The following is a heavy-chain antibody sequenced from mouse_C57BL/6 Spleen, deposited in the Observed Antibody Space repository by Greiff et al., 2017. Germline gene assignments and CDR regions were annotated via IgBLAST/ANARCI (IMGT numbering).Heavy chain of an antibody. V-gene: IGHV1-50*01. D-gene: IGHD2-1*01. CDR1: GYTFTSYW. Sequence: QVQLQQPGAELVKPGASVKLSCKASGYTFTSYWMQWVKQRPGQGLEWIGEIDPSDSYTNYNQKFKGKATLTVDTSSLTAYMQLSSLTSEDSAVYYCARQAYGNWFAYWGQGTLVTVSA. CDR2: IDPSDSYT. CDR3: ARQAYGNWFAY. J-gene: IGHJ3*01.